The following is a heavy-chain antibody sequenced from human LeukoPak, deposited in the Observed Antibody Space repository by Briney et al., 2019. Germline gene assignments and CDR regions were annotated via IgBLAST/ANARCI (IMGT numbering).Heavy chain of an antibody. V-gene: IGHV3-21*04. CDR2: ISSSSSYI. D-gene: IGHD3-22*01. CDR1: GFTFSSYS. CDR3: AKRATYYYDSSGYLDY. J-gene: IGHJ4*02. Sequence: GGSLRLSCAASGFTFSSYSMNWVRQAPGKGLEWVSSISSSSSYIYYADSVKGRFTISRDNAKNSLYLQMNSLRAEDTAVYYCAKRATYYYDSSGYLDYWGQGTLVTVSS.